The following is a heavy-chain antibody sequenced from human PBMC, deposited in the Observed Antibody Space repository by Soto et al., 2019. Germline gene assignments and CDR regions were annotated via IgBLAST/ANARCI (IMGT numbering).Heavy chain of an antibody. CDR3: ARDLRRAVAGTGVDETYYYYYGMDV. D-gene: IGHD6-19*01. J-gene: IGHJ6*02. V-gene: IGHV1-18*01. Sequence: QVPLVQSGAEVKKPGASVKVSCKASGYTFTSYGISWVRQAPGQGLEWMGWISAYNGNTNYAQKLQDRVTMTTDTSTSTAYMELRSLRSDDTAVYYCARDLRRAVAGTGVDETYYYYYGMDVWGQGTTVTVSS. CDR2: ISAYNGNT. CDR1: GYTFTSYG.